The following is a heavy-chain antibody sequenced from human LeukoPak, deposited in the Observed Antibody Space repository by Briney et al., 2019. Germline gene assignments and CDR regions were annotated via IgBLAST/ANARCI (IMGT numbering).Heavy chain of an antibody. Sequence: GGSLRLSCVASGFTFSSSWMSWVRRAPGKGLEWVANIKQDGTEEYYVDSVRGRFSISKDNAKNSLYLQMNSLRAEDTAVYYCARDPCHGALDYWGQGALVTVSS. CDR1: GFTFSSSW. J-gene: IGHJ4*02. CDR3: ARDPCHGALDY. D-gene: IGHD2-2*01. CDR2: IKQDGTEE. V-gene: IGHV3-7*03.